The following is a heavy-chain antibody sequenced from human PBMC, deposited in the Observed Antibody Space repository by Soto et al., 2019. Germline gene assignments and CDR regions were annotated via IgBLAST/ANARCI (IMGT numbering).Heavy chain of an antibody. CDR2: FDPEDGET. V-gene: IGHV1-24*01. D-gene: IGHD3-22*01. CDR3: ATSPYYYDSSGSPGV. Sequence: QVQLVQSGAEVKKPGASVKVSCKVSGYTLTDLSMHWVRQAPGKGLERMGGFDPEDGETIYAQNFQGRVTMTEDTSTDTAYMELGSLRTADTAVYYCATSPYYYDSSGSPGVWGQGTLVTVSS. CDR1: GYTLTDLS. J-gene: IGHJ4*02.